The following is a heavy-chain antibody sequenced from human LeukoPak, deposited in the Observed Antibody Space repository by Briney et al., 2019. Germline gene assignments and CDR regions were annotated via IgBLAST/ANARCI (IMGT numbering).Heavy chain of an antibody. V-gene: IGHV4-59*02. CDR1: GGSVNSYY. CDR3: ARGWYGGSWYYFDS. J-gene: IGHJ4*02. CDR2: IYYTGST. Sequence: SETLSLTCTVSGGSVNSYYWSWLRQPPGKGLEWIGYIYYTGSTDYNPSLKSRVAMSVDTSKNQLFLNLRSVTAADTAVYYCARGWYGGSWYYFDSWGQGTLVTVSS. D-gene: IGHD2-15*01.